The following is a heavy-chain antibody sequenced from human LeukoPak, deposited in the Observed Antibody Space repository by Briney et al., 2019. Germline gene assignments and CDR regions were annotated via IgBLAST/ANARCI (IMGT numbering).Heavy chain of an antibody. CDR2: ISAYNGNT. CDR3: ARTDSSSSGGYYGMDV. D-gene: IGHD6-6*01. CDR1: GYTFTSYG. V-gene: IGHV1-18*01. J-gene: IGHJ6*02. Sequence: GASVKVSCKASGYTFTSYGISWVRQAPGQGLEWMGWISAYNGNTNYAQKLQGRVTMTTDTSTSTAYMELRSLRSDDTAVYYRARTDSSSSGGYYGMDVWGQGTTVTVSS.